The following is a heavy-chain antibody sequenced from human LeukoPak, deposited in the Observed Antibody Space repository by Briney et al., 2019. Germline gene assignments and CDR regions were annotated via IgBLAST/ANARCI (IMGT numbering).Heavy chain of an antibody. Sequence: SETLSLTCAVYGGSFSVYYWSWIRQPPGKGLEWIGEINHSGSTNYNPSLKSRVTLSVDTSKNQFSLKLSSVTAADTAVYYCAIRGIAAAFDYWGQGTLVTVSS. J-gene: IGHJ4*02. D-gene: IGHD6-13*01. V-gene: IGHV4-34*01. CDR1: GGSFSVYY. CDR2: INHSGST. CDR3: AIRGIAAAFDY.